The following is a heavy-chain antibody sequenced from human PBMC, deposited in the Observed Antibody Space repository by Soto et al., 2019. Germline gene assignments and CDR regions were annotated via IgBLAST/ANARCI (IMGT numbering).Heavy chain of an antibody. V-gene: IGHV2-5*01. CDR1: GFSLSTSGVG. Sequence: SCPTLVNPTQTLTLTCTFSGFSLSTSGVGVGWIRQPPGKALEWLALIYWNDDKRYSPSLKSRLTITKDTSKNQVVLTMTNIDPVDTATYYCAHSYLNYDFWSGYYGPNDYWGQGTLVTVSS. CDR3: AHSYLNYDFWSGYYGPNDY. CDR2: IYWNDDK. J-gene: IGHJ4*02. D-gene: IGHD3-3*01.